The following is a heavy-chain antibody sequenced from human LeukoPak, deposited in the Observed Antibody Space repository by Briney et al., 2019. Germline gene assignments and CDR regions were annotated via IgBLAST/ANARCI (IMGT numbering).Heavy chain of an antibody. Sequence: GGSLRLSCAASGFTFSTYWMDWVRQAPGKGLEWVASIKEDGSGTNYVGSVRGRFTVSRDNTKNSLYLQMNSLRADDTAVYYCASDRAYSQFDYWGQGTLVTVSS. CDR2: IKEDGSGT. CDR1: GFTFSTYW. D-gene: IGHD2-15*01. J-gene: IGHJ4*02. V-gene: IGHV3-7*01. CDR3: ASDRAYSQFDY.